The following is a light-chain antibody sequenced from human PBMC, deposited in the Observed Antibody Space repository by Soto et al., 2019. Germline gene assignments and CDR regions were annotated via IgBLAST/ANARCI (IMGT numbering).Light chain of an antibody. J-gene: IGKJ1*01. CDR3: QKYGSSPKT. CDR2: GAS. CDR1: QSVSSSY. V-gene: IGKV3-20*01. Sequence: EIVLTQSPGTLSLSPGERATLSCRASQSVSSSYLAWYQQKPGQAPRLLIYGASSRATGIPDRLSGSGPGTDFTLTISRLEPKDFAVYYCQKYGSSPKTFGQRTKVEIK.